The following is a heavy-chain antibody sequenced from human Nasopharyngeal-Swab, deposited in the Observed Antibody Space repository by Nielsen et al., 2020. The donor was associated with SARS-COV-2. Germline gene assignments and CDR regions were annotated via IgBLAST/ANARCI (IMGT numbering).Heavy chain of an antibody. CDR3: AKYNGDNRFDP. D-gene: IGHD1-14*01. CDR1: GFTFSGYG. CDR2: ISYDGTDK. J-gene: IGHJ5*02. Sequence: GESLKISCAASGFTFSGYGMHWVRRAPGKGLQWVAFISYDGTDKYYADSVKGRFAISRDNSKNTVYLQMNSLRAEDMALYYCAKYNGDNRFDPWGQGTLVTVSS. V-gene: IGHV3-30*02.